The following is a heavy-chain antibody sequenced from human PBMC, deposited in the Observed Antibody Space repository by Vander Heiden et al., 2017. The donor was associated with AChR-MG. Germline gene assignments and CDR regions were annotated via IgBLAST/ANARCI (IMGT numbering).Heavy chain of an antibody. Sequence: QVQLQESGTGLVKPSETLSLTCTVSGGSISSYYWSWIRQPPGKGLEWIGYIYYSGSTNYNPSLKSRVTISVDTSKNQFSLKLSSVTAADTAVYYCARGPGILTGYYYFDYWCQGTLVTVSS. J-gene: IGHJ4*02. CDR1: GGSISSYY. V-gene: IGHV4-59*01. D-gene: IGHD3-9*01. CDR2: IYYSGST. CDR3: ARGPGILTGYYYFDY.